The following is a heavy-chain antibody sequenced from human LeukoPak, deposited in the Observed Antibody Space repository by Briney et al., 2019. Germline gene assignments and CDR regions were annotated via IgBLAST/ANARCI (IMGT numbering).Heavy chain of an antibody. V-gene: IGHV1-8*01. Sequence: ASVKVSCKASGYTFTSYDINWVRQAPGQGLEWMGWMNPNSGNTGYAQKFQGRVTMTRDTSTSTVYMELSSLRSEDTAVYYCARDLGLRGVTNWFDPWGQGTLVTVSS. CDR1: GYTFTSYD. J-gene: IGHJ5*02. D-gene: IGHD3-10*01. CDR2: MNPNSGNT. CDR3: ARDLGLRGVTNWFDP.